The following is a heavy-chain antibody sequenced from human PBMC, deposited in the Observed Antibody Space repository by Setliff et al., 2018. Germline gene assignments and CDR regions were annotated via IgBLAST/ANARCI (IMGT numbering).Heavy chain of an antibody. CDR2: IYHAGST. D-gene: IGHD3-10*01. CDR3: ARGGGYGSGGSVHNAPFDY. J-gene: IGHJ4*02. V-gene: IGHV4-30-2*01. CDR1: GGPISSGVAH. Sequence: SETLSLTCAVFGGPISSGVAHWSCVRQPPGKGLEWLGYIYHAGSTYYNPSLESRVTISIDKPNKQFSLELRSLTAADTALYYCARGGGYGSGGSVHNAPFDYWGQGMLVTVSS.